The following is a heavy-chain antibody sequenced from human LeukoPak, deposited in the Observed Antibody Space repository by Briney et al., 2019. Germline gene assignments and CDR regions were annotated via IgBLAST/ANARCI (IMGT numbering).Heavy chain of an antibody. J-gene: IGHJ4*02. CDR3: AKPPDGVRGVTPFDY. CDR2: ISSSGSTI. CDR1: GFTFSSYE. D-gene: IGHD3-10*01. Sequence: PGGSLRLSCAASGFTFSSYEMNWVRQAPGKGLEWVSYISSSGSTIYYADSVKGRFTISRDNAKNTLYLQMNSLRAEDTAVYYCAKPPDGVRGVTPFDYWGQGTLVTVSS. V-gene: IGHV3-48*03.